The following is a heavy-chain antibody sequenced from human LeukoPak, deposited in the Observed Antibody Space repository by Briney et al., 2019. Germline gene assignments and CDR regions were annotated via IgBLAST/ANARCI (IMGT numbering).Heavy chain of an antibody. V-gene: IGHV3-21*01. Sequence: PGGSLRLSCAASGFTFSSYSMNWVRQAPGKGLAWVSSISINSNYIHYADSVKGRFTISRDIAKLSLYLQMNSLRAEDTAVYYCARTEVIAPASGYSTLYSYYGMDVWGQGTTVTVSS. CDR1: GFTFSSYS. J-gene: IGHJ6*02. CDR2: ISINSNYI. D-gene: IGHD5-18*01. CDR3: ARTEVIAPASGYSTLYSYYGMDV.